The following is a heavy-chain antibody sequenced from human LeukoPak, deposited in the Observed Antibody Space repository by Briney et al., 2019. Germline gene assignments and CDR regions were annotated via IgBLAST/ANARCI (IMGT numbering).Heavy chain of an antibody. J-gene: IGHJ5*02. CDR1: GYTFTGYY. Sequence: ASVKVSCKASGYTFTGYYMHWVRQAPGQGLEWMGWINPNSGGTNYAQKFQGRVTMTRDTSISTAYMEPSRLRSDDTAVYYCARGGLKWELHKNWFDPWGQGTLVTVSS. V-gene: IGHV1-2*02. CDR2: INPNSGGT. CDR3: ARGGLKWELHKNWFDP. D-gene: IGHD1-26*01.